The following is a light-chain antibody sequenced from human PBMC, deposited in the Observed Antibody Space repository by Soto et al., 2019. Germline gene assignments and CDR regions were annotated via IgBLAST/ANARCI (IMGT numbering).Light chain of an antibody. CDR3: QQYGSTPPT. Sequence: EIVLTQSPGTLSLSPGERATLSCRASQSVTSTYLAWYQQKPGQAPRLLIYGVSNRATGIADRFSGSGSGTDFSLTISRLEPEDFAVYICQQYGSTPPTLGQGTKLEIK. CDR1: QSVTSTY. J-gene: IGKJ2*01. V-gene: IGKV3-20*01. CDR2: GVS.